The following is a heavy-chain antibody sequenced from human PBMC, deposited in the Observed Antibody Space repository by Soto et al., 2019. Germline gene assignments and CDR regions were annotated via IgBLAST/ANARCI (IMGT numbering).Heavy chain of an antibody. CDR2: IYWDDSK. Sequence: QITLKESGPPLVKPTQTLTLTCTFSGFSLTTDRVGVGWIRQPPGEALEWLAVIYWDDSKTYRPSLASRLTITKDTSKTQVALTMTNMDSVDTATYYCAHAYGGRALYWGQGTLVTVSS. CDR3: AHAYGGRALY. D-gene: IGHD1-26*01. V-gene: IGHV2-5*02. J-gene: IGHJ4*02. CDR1: GFSLTTDRVG.